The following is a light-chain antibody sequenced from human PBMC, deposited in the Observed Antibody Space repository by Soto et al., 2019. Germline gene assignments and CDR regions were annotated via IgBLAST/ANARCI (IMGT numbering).Light chain of an antibody. CDR1: SSDVGNYTY. CDR2: DVI. CDR3: CSYAGSYTHV. Sequence: QSVLTQPRPVSGSPGQSVTISCTGTSSDVGNYTYVSWYQQHPGKAPKLIIYDVIKRPSGVPDRFSGSKSGNAASLTISGLQAEDEADYYCCSYAGSYTHVFGTGTKV. V-gene: IGLV2-11*01. J-gene: IGLJ1*01.